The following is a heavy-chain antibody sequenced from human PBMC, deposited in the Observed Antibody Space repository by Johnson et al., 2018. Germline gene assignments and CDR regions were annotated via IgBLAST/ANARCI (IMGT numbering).Heavy chain of an antibody. Sequence: QVQLQESGPGLVKPSETLSLTCTVTGASIRSYYWSWIRQPAGEGLVWIGRMYISGNTNYNPSLKNRVRMSLDTSKNQFSLNLPSVTAAGTAVYYCAREHIVIAPGGMDVWGQGITVTVSS. J-gene: IGHJ6*02. CDR3: AREHIVIAPGGMDV. CDR2: MYISGNT. D-gene: IGHD2/OR15-2a*01. V-gene: IGHV4-4*07. CDR1: GASIRSYY.